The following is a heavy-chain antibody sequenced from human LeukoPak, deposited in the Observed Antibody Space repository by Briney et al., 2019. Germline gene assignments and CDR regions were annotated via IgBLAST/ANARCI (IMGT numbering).Heavy chain of an antibody. CDR1: GFTFSTNT. V-gene: IGHV3-21*01. CDR2: ITSSSSYM. J-gene: IGHJ4*02. Sequence: PGGSLRLSCAASGFTFSTNTMNWVRQAPGKGLEWVSSITSSSSYMYYADSVKGRFTISRDNAKNSLYLQMNSLRAEDTAVYYCAREGNALDYWGQGTLVTVSS. CDR3: AREGNALDY.